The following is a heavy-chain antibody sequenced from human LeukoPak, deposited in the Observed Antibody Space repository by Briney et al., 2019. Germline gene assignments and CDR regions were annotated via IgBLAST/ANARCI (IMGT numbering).Heavy chain of an antibody. D-gene: IGHD6-13*01. Sequence: SETLSLTCTVSGGSISSYYWSWIRQPPGKGREWIGYIYYSGSTNYNPSLQSRVTISVDTSKNQFSLKLSSVTAADTAVYYCARMSIAAAGTHYYYYMDVWGKGTTVTISS. J-gene: IGHJ6*03. CDR1: GGSISSYY. CDR2: IYYSGST. CDR3: ARMSIAAAGTHYYYYMDV. V-gene: IGHV4-59*01.